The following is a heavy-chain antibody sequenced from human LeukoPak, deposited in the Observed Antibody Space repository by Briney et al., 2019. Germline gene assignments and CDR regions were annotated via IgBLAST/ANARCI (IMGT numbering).Heavy chain of an antibody. CDR2: LSGSGGST. CDR1: GFTFSSYA. V-gene: IGHV3-23*01. Sequence: GGSLRLSCAASGFTFSSYAMSWVRQAPGKGLEWVSTLSGSGGSTYYADSVKGRFTISRDNSKNALYLQMNSLRAEDTAVYYCARKMGSFGFDYWGQGSLVTVSS. CDR3: ARKMGSFGFDY. J-gene: IGHJ4*02. D-gene: IGHD5-18*01.